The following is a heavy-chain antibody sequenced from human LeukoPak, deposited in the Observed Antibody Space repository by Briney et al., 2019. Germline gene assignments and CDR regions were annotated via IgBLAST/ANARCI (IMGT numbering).Heavy chain of an antibody. CDR1: GYTFTGYY. V-gene: IGHV1-2*02. D-gene: IGHD3-22*01. J-gene: IGHJ5*02. CDR3: ARDSPSPYYYDNPRGNWFDP. Sequence: ASVKVSCKASGYTFTGYYMHWVRQAPGQGLEWMGWINPNSGGTNYAQKFQGRVTMTRATSISTAYMELSRLRSDDTAVYYCARDSPSPYYYDNPRGNWFDPWGQGTLVTVSS. CDR2: INPNSGGT.